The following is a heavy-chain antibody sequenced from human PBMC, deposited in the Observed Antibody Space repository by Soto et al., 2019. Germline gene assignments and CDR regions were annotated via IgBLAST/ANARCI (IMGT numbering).Heavy chain of an antibody. V-gene: IGHV5-51*01. Sequence: GESPKISRKCSGYSFSDYWIGWVRQMPGKGLDYMGTIYARDSDTRYSPSFEGQVTMSVXXXIXXXYXQXXXVXASDTAIYYCARLTGLQNYHSMDVWGQGTTVTVSS. CDR2: IYARDSDT. J-gene: IGHJ6*02. CDR1: GYSFSDYW. CDR3: ARLTGLQNYHSMDV. D-gene: IGHD3-9*01.